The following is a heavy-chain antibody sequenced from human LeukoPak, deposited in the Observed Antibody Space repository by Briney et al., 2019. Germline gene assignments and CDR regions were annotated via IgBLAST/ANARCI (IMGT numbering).Heavy chain of an antibody. CDR3: TRGYFYENSAYSGIDY. Sequence: GGSLRLSCAASGFTFRSYDMHWVRQATGKGLEWVSAIGTGGDTHYADSVKGRFTISRENAKNSLYLQMNSLTAGDTAIYYCTRGYFYENSAYSGIDYWGQGTLVTVSS. CDR2: IGTGGDT. V-gene: IGHV3-13*01. D-gene: IGHD3-22*01. J-gene: IGHJ4*02. CDR1: GFTFRSYD.